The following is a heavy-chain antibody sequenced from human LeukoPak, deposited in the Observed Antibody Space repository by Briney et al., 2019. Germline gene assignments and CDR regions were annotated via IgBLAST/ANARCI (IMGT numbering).Heavy chain of an antibody. D-gene: IGHD1-1*01. Sequence: GGSQRLSCAASGFTFSSYEMNWVRQAPGKGLEWVSYISSSGSTIYYADSVKGRFTISRDNAKNSLYLQMNSLRAEDTAVYYCARDLTTLRSGMDVWGQGTTVTVSS. V-gene: IGHV3-48*03. CDR2: ISSSGSTI. CDR1: GFTFSSYE. J-gene: IGHJ6*02. CDR3: ARDLTTLRSGMDV.